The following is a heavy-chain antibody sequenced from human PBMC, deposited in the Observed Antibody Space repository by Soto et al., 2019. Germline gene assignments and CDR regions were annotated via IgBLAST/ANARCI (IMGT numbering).Heavy chain of an antibody. CDR3: GAGSFDH. CDR2: VYPNDSDV. J-gene: IGHJ4*02. Sequence: GESLKISCNASGYNFVEYWIGWVRQMPGKGLEWMGSVYPNDSDVKYSPSFQGQVTVSADKSINTAYLHWSSLKPSDSATYYCGAGSFDHWGQGTQATVSS. CDR1: GYNFVEYW. D-gene: IGHD6-25*01. V-gene: IGHV5-51*01.